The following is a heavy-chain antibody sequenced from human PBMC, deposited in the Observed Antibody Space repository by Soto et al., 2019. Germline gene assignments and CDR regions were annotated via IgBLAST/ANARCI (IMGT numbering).Heavy chain of an antibody. D-gene: IGHD4-17*01. V-gene: IGHV4-59*08. Sequence: QVQLQQSGPRLVKPSETLSLTCTVSSGPDRSHNWGWIRQPPGRGLEWIGYVYYTGDTAYNPSLRCRAPISADTSTTAIALTLTSVTAADTAVYYCVRQGIDYLHGLVDVWGHGTTVSVSS. CDR1: SGPDRSHN. CDR2: VYYTGDT. CDR3: VRQGIDYLHGLVDV. J-gene: IGHJ6*02.